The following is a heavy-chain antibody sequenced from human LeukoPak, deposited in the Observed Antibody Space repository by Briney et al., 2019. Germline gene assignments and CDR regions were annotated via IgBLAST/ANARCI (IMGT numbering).Heavy chain of an antibody. D-gene: IGHD3-22*01. CDR2: IIPIFGSA. CDR1: GGTFSSYA. J-gene: IGHJ4*02. V-gene: IGHV1-69*13. Sequence: SVKVSCKASGGTFSSYAISWVRQAPGQGLEWMGGIIPIFGSANYAQKFQGRVTITADESTSTAYMELSSLRSEDTAVYYCAILPDYYDSSGYYYLPYWGQGTLVTVSS. CDR3: AILPDYYDSSGYYYLPY.